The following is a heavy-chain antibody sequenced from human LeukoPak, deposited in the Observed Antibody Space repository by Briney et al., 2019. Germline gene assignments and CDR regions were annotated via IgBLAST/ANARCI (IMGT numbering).Heavy chain of an antibody. D-gene: IGHD5-18*01. CDR3: AHRDTTMVRVDY. V-gene: IGHV3-15*01. CDR2: IRSKSNGGTT. J-gene: IGHJ4*02. Sequence: PGGSLRLSCAASGFTFSNAWMSWVRQAPGKGLEWVGRIRSKSNGGTTDYAAPVKGRFTISRDDSKDTLYLQMDSLTTEDTAVYFCAHRDTTMVRVDYWGQGTLVTVSS. CDR1: GFTFSNAW.